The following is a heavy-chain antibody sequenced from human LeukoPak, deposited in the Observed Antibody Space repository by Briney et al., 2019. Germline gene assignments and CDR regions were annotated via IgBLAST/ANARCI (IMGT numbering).Heavy chain of an antibody. CDR3: ARGDYYGSGSYYYYGMDV. CDR1: GGSFSGYY. V-gene: IGHV4-34*01. J-gene: IGHJ6*02. CDR2: INHSGST. Sequence: KSSETLSLTCTVYGGSFSGYYWSWIRQPPGKGLEWIGEINHSGSTNYNPSLKSRVTISVDTSKNQFSLKLSSVTAADTAVYYCARGDYYGSGSYYYYGMDVWGQGTTVTVSS. D-gene: IGHD3-10*01.